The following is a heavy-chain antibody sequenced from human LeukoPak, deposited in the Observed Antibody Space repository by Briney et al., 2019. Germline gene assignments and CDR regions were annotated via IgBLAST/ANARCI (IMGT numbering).Heavy chain of an antibody. CDR3: ARDNWGYCSGGSCYSWRWFDP. J-gene: IGHJ5*02. D-gene: IGHD2-15*01. CDR2: INPSGGST. Sequence: ASVKVSCTASGYTFTGYYMHWVRQAPGQGLEWMGIINPSGGSTSYAQKFQGRVTMTRDMSTSTVYMELSSLRSEDTAVYYCARDNWGYCSGGSCYSWRWFDPWGQGTLVTVSS. CDR1: GYTFTGYY. V-gene: IGHV1-46*01.